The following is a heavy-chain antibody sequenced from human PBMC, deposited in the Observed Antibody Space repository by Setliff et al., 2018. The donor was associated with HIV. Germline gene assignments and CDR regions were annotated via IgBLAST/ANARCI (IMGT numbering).Heavy chain of an antibody. J-gene: IGHJ1*01. CDR3: VRESSGWR. V-gene: IGHV3-7*03. CDR1: GFNFNQYW. CDR2: IKVDGSQK. D-gene: IGHD6-19*01. Sequence: GESLTISCAASGFNFNQYWMSWVRQAPGKGLEWVANIKVDGSQKYYLDSVKGRFTISRDNAKSSLILQMNSLRVEDTAMYYCVRESSGWRWGQGTLVTVSS.